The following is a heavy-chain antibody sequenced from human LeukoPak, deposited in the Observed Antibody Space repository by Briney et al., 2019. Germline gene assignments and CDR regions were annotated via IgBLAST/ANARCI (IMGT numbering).Heavy chain of an antibody. CDR2: IYYSGST. V-gene: IGHV4-39*07. CDR3: ARPYCSAGNCYSNFDS. Sequence: SETLSLTCTVSGGSISSSSYYWGWIRQPPGKGLEWIGSIYYSGSTYYNPSLKSRVTISVDTSKNQFSLKLSSVTAADTAVYYCARPYCSAGNCYSNFDSWGQGTLVTVSS. J-gene: IGHJ4*02. CDR1: GGSISSSSYY. D-gene: IGHD2-15*01.